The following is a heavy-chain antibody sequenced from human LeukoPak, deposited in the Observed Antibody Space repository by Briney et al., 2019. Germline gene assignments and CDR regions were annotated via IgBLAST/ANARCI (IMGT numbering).Heavy chain of an antibody. Sequence: ASVKVSCKASGYTFTSYGISWVRQAPGQGLEWMGWISAYNGNTNYAQELQGRVTMTTDTSTSTAYMELRSLRSDDTAVYYCARVVSITGIWTDYNWFDPWGQGTLVTVSS. J-gene: IGHJ5*02. CDR1: GYTFTSYG. V-gene: IGHV1-18*01. CDR2: ISAYNGNT. D-gene: IGHD1-20*01. CDR3: ARVVSITGIWTDYNWFDP.